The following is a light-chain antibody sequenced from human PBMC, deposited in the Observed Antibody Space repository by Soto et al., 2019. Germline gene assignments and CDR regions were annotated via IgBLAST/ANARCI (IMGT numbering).Light chain of an antibody. CDR2: SNN. V-gene: IGLV1-44*01. Sequence: QSVLTQPPSASGTSGQRVTISCSGSSSNIGSNTVNWYQQLPGTAPKLLIYSNNQRPSGVPDRFSGSKSGTSASLAISGLQSEDEADYYCAAWDDSLNTWVFGGGTKLTVL. J-gene: IGLJ3*02. CDR3: AAWDDSLNTWV. CDR1: SSNIGSNT.